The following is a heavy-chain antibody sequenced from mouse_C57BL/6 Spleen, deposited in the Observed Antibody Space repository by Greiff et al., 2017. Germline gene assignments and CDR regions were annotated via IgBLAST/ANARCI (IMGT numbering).Heavy chain of an antibody. Sequence: EVKLMESGGGLVQPKGSLKLSCAASGFTFNTYAMHWVRQAPGQGLEWVARIRSKSSNYATYYADTVKNRFTISRDDSQSMLYMRMNYLKSEDTAMYYYVRDKVYYSNYGYIDVWGTGTTVTVSS. J-gene: IGHJ1*03. CDR2: IRSKSSNYAT. D-gene: IGHD2-5*01. V-gene: IGHV10-3*01. CDR1: GFTFNTYA. CDR3: VRDKVYYSNYGYIDV.